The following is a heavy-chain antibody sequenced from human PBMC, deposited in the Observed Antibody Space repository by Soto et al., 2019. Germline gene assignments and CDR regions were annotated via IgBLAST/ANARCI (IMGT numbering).Heavy chain of an antibody. D-gene: IGHD6-19*01. V-gene: IGHV3-74*01. Sequence: EVQLVESGGGLVQPGGSLRLSCAASGFTFSSYWMHWVRQAPGKGLVWVSRINSDGSSTSYADSVKGRFTISRDNAKNTLYLQMNSLRAEDTAVYYCARDRGSGWSTYYYYYGMDVWGQGTTVTVSS. J-gene: IGHJ6*02. CDR2: INSDGSST. CDR1: GFTFSSYW. CDR3: ARDRGSGWSTYYYYYGMDV.